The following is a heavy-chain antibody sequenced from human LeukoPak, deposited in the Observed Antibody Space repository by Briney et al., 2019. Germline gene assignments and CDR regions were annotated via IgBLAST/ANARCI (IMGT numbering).Heavy chain of an antibody. J-gene: IGHJ4*02. Sequence: GGSLRLSCAASGFTVSSNYMSWVRQAPGKGLEWVSVIYSGGSTYYADSVKGRFTISRDNSKNTLYLQMNSLRAEDTAVYCCAKDCEYSYGSHPFFDYWGQGTLVTVSS. CDR3: AKDCEYSYGSHPFFDY. V-gene: IGHV3-53*01. CDR1: GFTVSSNY. D-gene: IGHD5-18*01. CDR2: IYSGGST.